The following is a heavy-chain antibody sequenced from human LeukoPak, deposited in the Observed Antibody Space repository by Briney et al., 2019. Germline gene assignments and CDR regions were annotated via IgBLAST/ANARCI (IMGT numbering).Heavy chain of an antibody. D-gene: IGHD2-15*01. J-gene: IGHJ4*02. Sequence: SETLSLTCTVSGYSISSGYYWGWIRQPPGKGLEWVGSIYHSGSTYYNPSLKSRVTISVDTSKNQFSLKLSSVTAADTAVYYCARDDGGFDYWGQGTLVTVSS. V-gene: IGHV4-38-2*02. CDR2: IYHSGST. CDR1: GYSISSGYY. CDR3: ARDDGGFDY.